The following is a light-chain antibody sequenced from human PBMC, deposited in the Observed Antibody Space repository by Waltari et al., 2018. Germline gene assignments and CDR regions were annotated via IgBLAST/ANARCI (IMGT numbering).Light chain of an antibody. J-gene: IGKJ4*01. CDR2: GAS. Sequence: IQMTQSTSSLYASVGEKVTITCRASQSISEYLNWYQQKPGKAPKLLIYGASSLQIGVPSRFSCSGSGTDFTLSITSLQPEDSATYYCQQSYTFGGGTKVEIK. CDR1: QSISEY. V-gene: IGKV1-39*01. CDR3: QQSYT.